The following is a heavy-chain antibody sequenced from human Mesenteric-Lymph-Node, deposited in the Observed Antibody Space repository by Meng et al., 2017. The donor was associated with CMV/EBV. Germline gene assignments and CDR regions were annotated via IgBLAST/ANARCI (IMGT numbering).Heavy chain of an antibody. J-gene: IGHJ4*02. CDR3: TRYSRGWYFDS. D-gene: IGHD6-19*01. Sequence: CTVSGDSVTSAFAYWSWLRQTPEKGLEFIAYIYRNGRTTYNPSLESRATMSLDTSRNQFSLKLTSVTAADTAVYFCTRYSRGWYFDSWGQGSLVTVSS. CDR1: GDSVTSAFAY. CDR2: IYRNGRT. V-gene: IGHV4-61*01.